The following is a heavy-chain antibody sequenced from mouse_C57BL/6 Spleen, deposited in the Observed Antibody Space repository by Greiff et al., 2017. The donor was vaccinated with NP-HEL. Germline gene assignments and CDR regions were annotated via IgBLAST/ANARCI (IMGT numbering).Heavy chain of an antibody. CDR1: GYTFTEYT. V-gene: IGHV1-62-2*01. CDR2: FYPGSGSI. D-gene: IGHD1-1*01. J-gene: IGHJ3*01. Sequence: VKLVESGAELVKPGASVKLSCKASGYTFTEYTIHWVKQRSGQGLEWIGWFYPGSGSIKYNEKFKDKATLTADKSSSTVYMELSRLTSEDSAVYFCARHEGKYYYGSSWFAYWGQGTLVTVSA. CDR3: ARHEGKYYYGSSWFAY.